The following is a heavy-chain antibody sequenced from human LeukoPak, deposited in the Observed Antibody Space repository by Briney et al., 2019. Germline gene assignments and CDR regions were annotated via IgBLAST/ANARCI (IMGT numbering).Heavy chain of an antibody. Sequence: SETLSLTCTVYGGSFSGYYWSWIRQPPGKGLEWIGYIYYSGSTNYNPSLKSRVTISVDTSKNQFSLKLSSVTAADTAVYYCARDLRAAAGTGHYYYYYYMDVWGKGTTVTVSS. CDR3: ARDLRAAAGTGHYYYYYYMDV. CDR2: IYYSGST. CDR1: GGSFSGYY. V-gene: IGHV4-59*01. J-gene: IGHJ6*03. D-gene: IGHD6-13*01.